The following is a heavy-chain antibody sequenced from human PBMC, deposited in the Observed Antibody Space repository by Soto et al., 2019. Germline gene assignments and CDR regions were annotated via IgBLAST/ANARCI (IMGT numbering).Heavy chain of an antibody. V-gene: IGHV3-74*01. CDR3: ASVLTMIVVVPPYGMDV. Sequence: GGSLRLSCAASGFTFSSYWMHWVRQAPGKGLVWVSRINSDGSSTSYADSVKGRFTISRDNAKNTLYLQMNSLRAEDTAVYYCASVLTMIVVVPPYGMDVWGQGTTVTVSS. D-gene: IGHD3-22*01. CDR1: GFTFSSYW. CDR2: INSDGSST. J-gene: IGHJ6*02.